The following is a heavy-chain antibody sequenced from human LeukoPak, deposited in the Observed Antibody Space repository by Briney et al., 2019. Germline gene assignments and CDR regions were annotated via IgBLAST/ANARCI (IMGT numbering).Heavy chain of an antibody. CDR1: GDSVSSNSAA. CDR2: TYYRSKWYN. D-gene: IGHD6-19*01. CDR3: AREGSSGWTSGYYFDY. V-gene: IGHV6-1*01. Sequence: SQTLSLTCAISGDSVSSNSAAWNWIRQSPSRGLEWLGRTYYRSKWYNDYAVSVKSRITIDPDTSKNQFSLQLNSVTPEDTAVYYCAREGSSGWTSGYYFDYWGQGTLVTVSS. J-gene: IGHJ4*02.